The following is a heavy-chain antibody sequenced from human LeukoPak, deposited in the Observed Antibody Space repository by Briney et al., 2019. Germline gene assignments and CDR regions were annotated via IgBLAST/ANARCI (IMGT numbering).Heavy chain of an antibody. Sequence: GGSLRLSCAASGFTFTSYWMHWVRQAPGKGPMWVSRICPDGTVTNYADSVKARFIISRDNARNTVYLQMNSLRVEDTAVYYCVRDFRSADYWGQGTLVTVSS. CDR3: VRDFRSADY. CDR1: GFTFTSYW. J-gene: IGHJ4*02. CDR2: ICPDGTVT. V-gene: IGHV3-74*01.